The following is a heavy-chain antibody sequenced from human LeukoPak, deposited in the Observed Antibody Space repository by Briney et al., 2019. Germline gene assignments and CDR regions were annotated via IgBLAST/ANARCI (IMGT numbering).Heavy chain of an antibody. CDR1: GGSISSYY. Sequence: PSETLSLTCTVSGGSISSYYWSWIRQPPGKGLEWIGHIYYSGSTNYNPSLKSRVTISVDTSKNQFSLKLSSVTAADTAVYYCARDQGGDSYYYYYGMDVWGQGTTVTVSS. CDR3: ARDQGGDSYYYYYGMDV. V-gene: IGHV4-59*01. CDR2: IYYSGST. D-gene: IGHD4-17*01. J-gene: IGHJ6*02.